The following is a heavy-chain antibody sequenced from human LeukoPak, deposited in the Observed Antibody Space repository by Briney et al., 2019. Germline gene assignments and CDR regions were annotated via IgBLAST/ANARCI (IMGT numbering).Heavy chain of an antibody. V-gene: IGHV4-39*01. J-gene: IGHJ4*02. CDR1: GGSISSSTYY. CDR3: ARGVVLTGYPLDF. Sequence: SETLSLTCTVSGGSISSSTYYWVWIRQPPGKGLEWIGSIYYSGSTYYNPSLKSRVTISVDTSKRQFSLKLSSVTAADTAVYYCARGVVLTGYPLDFWGRGTLVTVSS. D-gene: IGHD3-9*01. CDR2: IYYSGST.